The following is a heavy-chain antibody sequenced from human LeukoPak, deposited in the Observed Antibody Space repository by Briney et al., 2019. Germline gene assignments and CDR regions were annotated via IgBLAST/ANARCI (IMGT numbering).Heavy chain of an antibody. Sequence: SETLSLTCTVSGYSISSGYYWGWIRQPPGKGLEWIGSIYHSGSTYYNPSLKSRVTISVDTSKNQFSLKLSSVTAADTAVYYCARAGVEMATITIDYWGQGTLVTVSS. V-gene: IGHV4-38-2*02. J-gene: IGHJ4*02. CDR3: ARAGVEMATITIDY. D-gene: IGHD5-24*01. CDR2: IYHSGST. CDR1: GYSISSGYY.